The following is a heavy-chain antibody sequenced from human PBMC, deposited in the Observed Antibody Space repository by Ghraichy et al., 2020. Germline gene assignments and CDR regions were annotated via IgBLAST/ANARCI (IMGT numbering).Heavy chain of an antibody. CDR2: ISGSGGSI. CDR3: AKDQEDIVVVVAATHFDY. J-gene: IGHJ4*02. Sequence: GGSLRLSCAASGFTFSSYAMSWVRQAPGKGLEWVSAISGSGGSIYYADSVKGRFTISRDNSKNTLYLQMNSLRAEDTAVYYCAKDQEDIVVVVAATHFDYWVQGTLVTVSA. V-gene: IGHV3-23*01. CDR1: GFTFSSYA. D-gene: IGHD2-15*01.